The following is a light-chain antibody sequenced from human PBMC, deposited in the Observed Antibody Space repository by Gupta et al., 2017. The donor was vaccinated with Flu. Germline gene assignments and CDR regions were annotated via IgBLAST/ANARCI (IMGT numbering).Light chain of an antibody. CDR3: RQYYSYPRS. CDR2: AAS. V-gene: IGKV1-8*01. J-gene: IGKJ2*03. CDR1: QDISSY. Sequence: AIRMTQSPFSLSASTGDRVTITCRESQDISSYLAWYQQKAGRAPKVLIFAASTLQSGVPSRFSGSGSATDYNLTISCLQYEDFATYYCRQYYSYPRSFGQGTKLEIK.